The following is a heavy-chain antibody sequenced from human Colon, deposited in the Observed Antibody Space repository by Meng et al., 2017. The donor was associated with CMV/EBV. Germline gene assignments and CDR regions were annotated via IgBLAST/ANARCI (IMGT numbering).Heavy chain of an antibody. CDR1: GFTFSDYY. J-gene: IGHJ6*02. V-gene: IGHV3-11*04. CDR3: ARSVTTSDVDYYYGMDV. D-gene: IGHD5-12*01. Sequence: GGSLRLSCAASGFTFSDYYMTWIRQAPGKGLEWISYISNSGGTIYYADSVKGRFTISRDNAKNSLYLQLNSLRAEDTAVYYCARSVTTSDVDYYYGMDVWGQGTTVTVSS. CDR2: ISNSGGTI.